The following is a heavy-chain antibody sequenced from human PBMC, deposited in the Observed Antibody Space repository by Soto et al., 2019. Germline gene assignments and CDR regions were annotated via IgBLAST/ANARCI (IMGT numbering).Heavy chain of an antibody. CDR2: IYYSGRT. Sequence: SETLSLTCTVSGGSISSSSYYWGWIRQPPGKGLEWIGSIYYSGRTYYNPSLKSRVTISVDTSKNQFSLKLSSVTAADTAVYYCARDRFDYYGSGSYLEGWFDPWGQGTLVTVSS. J-gene: IGHJ5*02. V-gene: IGHV4-39*07. D-gene: IGHD3-10*01. CDR3: ARDRFDYYGSGSYLEGWFDP. CDR1: GGSISSSSYY.